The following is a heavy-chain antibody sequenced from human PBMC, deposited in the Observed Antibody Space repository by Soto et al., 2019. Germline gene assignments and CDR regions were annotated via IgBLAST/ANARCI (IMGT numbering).Heavy chain of an antibody. J-gene: IGHJ5*02. Sequence: ASVKVSCKASGYTFTNSDINWVRQATGQGLEWMGWMNPHSGDTGYAQKFQGRVTMTRNTSISTAYMELSSLRSDDTAVYYCASQYTSGSFNWFDPWGQGTLVTVSS. D-gene: IGHD5-18*01. CDR2: MNPHSGDT. V-gene: IGHV1-8*01. CDR1: GYTFTNSD. CDR3: ASQYTSGSFNWFDP.